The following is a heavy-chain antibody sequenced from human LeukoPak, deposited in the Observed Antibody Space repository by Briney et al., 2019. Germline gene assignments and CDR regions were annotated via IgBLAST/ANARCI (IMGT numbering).Heavy chain of an antibody. V-gene: IGHV4-61*01. J-gene: IGHJ4*02. CDR1: GGSISSGSYY. Sequence: PSETLSLTCTVSGGSISSGSYYWSWIRQPPGKGLEWIGYIYYSGSTNYNPSLKSRVTISVDTSKNQFSLKLSSVTAADTAVYYCARHAQVDIVASSLGVDFDYWGQGTLVTVSS. CDR2: IYYSGST. D-gene: IGHD5-12*01. CDR3: ARHAQVDIVASSLGVDFDY.